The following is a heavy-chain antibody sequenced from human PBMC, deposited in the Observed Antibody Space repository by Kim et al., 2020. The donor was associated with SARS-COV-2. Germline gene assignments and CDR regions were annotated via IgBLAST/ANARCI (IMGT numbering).Heavy chain of an antibody. CDR3: AKIGGQGTFFDY. D-gene: IGHD3-3*01. J-gene: IGHJ4*02. Sequence: YYADTVQCRFTISRDNSKNTLYLQMNSLRAEDTAVYYCAKIGGQGTFFDYWGQGTLVTVSS. V-gene: IGHV3-23*01.